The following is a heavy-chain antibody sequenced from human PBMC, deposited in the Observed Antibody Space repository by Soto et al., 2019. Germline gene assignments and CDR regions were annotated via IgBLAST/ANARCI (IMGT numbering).Heavy chain of an antibody. Sequence: GESLKISCAASGFTFSSYAMSWVRQAPGKGLEWVSAISGSGGSTYYADSVKGRFTISRDNSKNTLYLQMNSLRAEDTAVYYCAKGSGLIAARPHFDYWGQGTLVTVSS. J-gene: IGHJ4*02. D-gene: IGHD6-6*01. CDR3: AKGSGLIAARPHFDY. CDR2: ISGSGGST. CDR1: GFTFSSYA. V-gene: IGHV3-23*01.